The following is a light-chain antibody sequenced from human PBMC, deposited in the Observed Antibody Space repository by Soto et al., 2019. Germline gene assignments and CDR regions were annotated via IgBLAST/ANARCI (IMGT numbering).Light chain of an antibody. J-gene: IGKJ2*01. CDR3: QQYGSSPPT. CDR1: QSVSSSF. CDR2: ATS. Sequence: EIVLTQSPGTLSLSPGERATLCCRASQSVSSSFLGWYRQKPGQAPRLLMYATSSRAHGITDRFSGSGSGTGFTLTISRLEPEDYAVYYCQQYGSSPPTFGQGTKLEIK. V-gene: IGKV3-20*01.